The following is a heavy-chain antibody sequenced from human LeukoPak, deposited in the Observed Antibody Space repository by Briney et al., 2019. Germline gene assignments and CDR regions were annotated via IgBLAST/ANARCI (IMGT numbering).Heavy chain of an antibody. Sequence: GGSLRLSCAASGFTFSSYDMHWVRQAPGKGLEWVAFISYDGTNKYYADSVKGRFTISRDNSENTVYLQMNSLRAGDTAVYYCAREHYYGSGSYPNYWGQGTLVTVSS. J-gene: IGHJ4*02. D-gene: IGHD3-10*01. V-gene: IGHV3-30-3*01. CDR2: ISYDGTNK. CDR1: GFTFSSYD. CDR3: AREHYYGSGSYPNY.